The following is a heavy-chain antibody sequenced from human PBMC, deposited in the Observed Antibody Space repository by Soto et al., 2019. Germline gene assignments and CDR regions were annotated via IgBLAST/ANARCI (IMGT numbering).Heavy chain of an antibody. CDR2: IYPGDSDT. D-gene: IGHD4-17*01. Sequence: GESLKISCKGSGYSFTSYWIGWVHQMPGKGLEWMGIIYPGDSDTRYSPSFQGQVTISADKSISTAYLQWSSLKASDTAMYYCAISVTQPYYYYGMDVWGQGTTVTVSS. CDR3: AISVTQPYYYYGMDV. V-gene: IGHV5-51*07. CDR1: GYSFTSYW. J-gene: IGHJ6*02.